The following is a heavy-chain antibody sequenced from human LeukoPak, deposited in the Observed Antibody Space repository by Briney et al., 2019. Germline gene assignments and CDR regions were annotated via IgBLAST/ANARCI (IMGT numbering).Heavy chain of an antibody. CDR3: AKDPFPYCGGDCYSGWFDP. CDR2: ISGSGGST. Sequence: GGSLRLSCAASGFTFSSYAMSWVRQAQGKGLEWVSAISGSGGSTYYADSVKGRFTISGDNSKNTLYLQMNSLRAEDTAVYYCAKDPFPYCGGDCYSGWFDPWGQGTLVTVSS. D-gene: IGHD2-21*02. CDR1: GFTFSSYA. J-gene: IGHJ5*02. V-gene: IGHV3-23*01.